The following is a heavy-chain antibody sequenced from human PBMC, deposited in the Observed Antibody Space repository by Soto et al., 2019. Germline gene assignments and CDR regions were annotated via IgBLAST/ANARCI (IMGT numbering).Heavy chain of an antibody. CDR2: FYYSGST. Sequence: QVQLQESGPGLVKPSETLSLTCTVSGASISRYYWSWIRQPPGKGLEWIGYFYYSGSTNYNPSLXSXVXIXIDTSKNQFSLKLSSVTAADTAVYYCARGRGGYFDLWGRGTLVTVSS. CDR3: ARGRGGYFDL. V-gene: IGHV4-59*01. CDR1: GASISRYY. J-gene: IGHJ2*01.